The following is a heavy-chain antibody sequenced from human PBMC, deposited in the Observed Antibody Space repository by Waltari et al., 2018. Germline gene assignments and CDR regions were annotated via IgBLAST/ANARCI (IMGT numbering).Heavy chain of an antibody. CDR3: ATFQVLRYFDWPNGPTDNFDY. Sequence: EVQLVQSGAEVKKPGATVKISCKVSGYTFTDYYMHWVQQAPGKGLEWMGLVDPENGKTIYAEKFQGRVTITADTSTDTAYRELSGLKSEDTAVYYWATFQVLRYFDWPNGPTDNFDYGGQGTLVTVSS. D-gene: IGHD3-9*01. CDR2: VDPENGKT. V-gene: IGHV1-69-2*01. J-gene: IGHJ4*02. CDR1: GYTFTDYY.